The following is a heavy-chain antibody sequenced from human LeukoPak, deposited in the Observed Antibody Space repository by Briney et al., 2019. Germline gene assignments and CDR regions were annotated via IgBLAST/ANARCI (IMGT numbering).Heavy chain of an antibody. CDR1: GFSFSNYG. V-gene: IGHV3-33*06. CDR3: AKGSYYYDSADYFDY. Sequence: GGSLRLSCAVSGFSFSNYGMHWVRQAPGKGLEWVALIWYDGSNKYYADSVKGRFTISGDNSKNTLYLQMNSLRAEDTAVYHCAKGSYYYDSADYFDYWGQGTLVTVSS. D-gene: IGHD3-22*01. CDR2: IWYDGSNK. J-gene: IGHJ4*02.